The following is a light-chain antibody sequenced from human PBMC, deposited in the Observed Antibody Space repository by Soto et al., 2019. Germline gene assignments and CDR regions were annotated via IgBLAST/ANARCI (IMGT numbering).Light chain of an antibody. V-gene: IGKV2-28*01. Sequence: DIVMTQSPLSLSVTPGEPASISCTSSQSLLHSNGYNYLEWYLQKPGQSPQLLVYLGSIRASGVPDRFGGSGSGTDFTLKISRVEAEDGGVYYCMQTLQSPFTFGPGTKVDI. CDR2: LGS. CDR1: QSLLHSNGYNY. J-gene: IGKJ3*01. CDR3: MQTLQSPFT.